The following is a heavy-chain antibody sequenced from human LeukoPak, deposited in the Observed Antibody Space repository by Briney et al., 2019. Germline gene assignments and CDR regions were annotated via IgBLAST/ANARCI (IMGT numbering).Heavy chain of an antibody. CDR1: GFTFDDYG. J-gene: IGHJ6*03. Sequence: GGSLGLSCAASGFTFDDYGMSWVRQAPGKGLEWVSGINWIGGSTGYADSVKGRFTISRDNAKNSLYLQMNSLRAEDTALYYCAVSPRDYYYYMDVWGKGTTVTVSS. CDR2: INWIGGST. CDR3: AVSPRDYYYYMDV. V-gene: IGHV3-20*04.